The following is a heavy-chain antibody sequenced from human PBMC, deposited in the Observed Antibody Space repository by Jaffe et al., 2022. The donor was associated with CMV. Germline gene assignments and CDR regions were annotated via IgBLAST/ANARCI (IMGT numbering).Heavy chain of an antibody. CDR3: ARGGGFTLKGSSSFDY. J-gene: IGHJ4*02. Sequence: QVQLVQSGAEVKKPGSSVKVSCKSSGGTFISYAISWLRQAPGQGLEWMGGIIPILGTTNYAQKFQGRVTITADESTRTAYLELSSLRSEDTAVYYCARGGGFTLKGSSSFDYWGQGTVVIVSS. V-gene: IGHV1-69*01. CDR1: GGTFISYA. CDR2: IIPILGTT. D-gene: IGHD6-6*01.